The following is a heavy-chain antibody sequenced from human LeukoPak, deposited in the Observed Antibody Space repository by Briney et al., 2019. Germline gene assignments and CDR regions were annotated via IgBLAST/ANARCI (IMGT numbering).Heavy chain of an antibody. CDR1: GFTFSSYW. Sequence: GGSLRLSCAASGFTFSSYWMSWVRQAPGKGLEWVANIKQDGSEKYYVDSVKGRFTISRDNAKNSLYLQMNSLRAEDTAVYYCARDSGWYLGYYFDYWGQGTLVTVSS. CDR3: ARDSGWYLGYYFDY. CDR2: IKQDGSEK. D-gene: IGHD6-19*01. J-gene: IGHJ4*02. V-gene: IGHV3-7*01.